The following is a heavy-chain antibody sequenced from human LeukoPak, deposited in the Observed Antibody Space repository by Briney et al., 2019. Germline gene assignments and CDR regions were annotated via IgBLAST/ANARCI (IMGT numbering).Heavy chain of an antibody. Sequence: SQTLSLTCTVSGGSISSGSYYWSWIQQPAGKGLEWIGRIYTSGSTNYNPSLKSRVTISVDTSKNQFSLKLSSVTAADTAVYYCARAGLFIDYWGQGTLVTVSS. J-gene: IGHJ4*02. D-gene: IGHD3-16*02. CDR2: IYTSGST. CDR1: GGSISSGSYY. V-gene: IGHV4-61*02. CDR3: ARAGLFIDY.